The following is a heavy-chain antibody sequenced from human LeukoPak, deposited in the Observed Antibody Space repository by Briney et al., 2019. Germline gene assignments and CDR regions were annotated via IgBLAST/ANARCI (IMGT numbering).Heavy chain of an antibody. CDR1: GYSFIDYY. V-gene: IGHV1-2*02. D-gene: IGHD2-21*01. CDR2: INPNSGGT. Sequence: ASVKVSCKTSGYSFIDYYMHWVRQAPGQGLEWMGWINPNSGGTSSAQKFQGRVTMTRDMSITTVYMEVSWLTSDDTAIYYCARADRLDGGPYLIGPWGQGTLVTVSS. J-gene: IGHJ5*02. CDR3: ARADRLDGGPYLIGP.